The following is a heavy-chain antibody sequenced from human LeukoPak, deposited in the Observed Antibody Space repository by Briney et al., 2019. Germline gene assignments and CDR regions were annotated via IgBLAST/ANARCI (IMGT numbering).Heavy chain of an antibody. Sequence: SETLSLTCTVSGGSISSSSYYWGWIRQPPGKGLEWIGSIYYSGSTYYNPSLKSRVTISVDTSKNQFSLKLSSVTAADTAVYYCARGPQWLVPNYWGQGTLVTVSS. D-gene: IGHD6-19*01. CDR2: IYYSGST. CDR1: GGSISSSSYY. V-gene: IGHV4-39*07. J-gene: IGHJ4*02. CDR3: ARGPQWLVPNY.